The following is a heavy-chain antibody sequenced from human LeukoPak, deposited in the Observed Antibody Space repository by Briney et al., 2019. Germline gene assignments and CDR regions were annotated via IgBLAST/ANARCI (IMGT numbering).Heavy chain of an antibody. CDR1: GFTFSSYW. V-gene: IGHV3-7*03. CDR2: IRQDGSEK. CDR3: ARDRDWYSFDS. J-gene: IGHJ4*02. D-gene: IGHD6-19*01. Sequence: GGSLRLSCTASGFTFSSYWMDWVRQAPGKGLEWVANIRQDGSEKYYVDSVKGRFTISRDNAKNSLYLQMNSLRAEDTAVYYCARDRDWYSFDSWGQGTLVTVSS.